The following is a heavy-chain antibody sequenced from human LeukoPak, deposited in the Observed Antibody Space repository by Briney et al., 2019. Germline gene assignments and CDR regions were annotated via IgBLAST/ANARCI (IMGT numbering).Heavy chain of an antibody. CDR2: MYYSGSP. CDR1: GVSITSHY. Sequence: PSETLSLTCTVSGVSITSHYWTWIRQPPGQGLEWIGYMYYSGSPNYNPSLKSRVTISVDTSKNQFSLKMDSMTAADTAVYYCARRVVRGVYDAFDIWGQGTMVTVSS. V-gene: IGHV4-59*11. D-gene: IGHD3-10*01. J-gene: IGHJ3*02. CDR3: ARRVVRGVYDAFDI.